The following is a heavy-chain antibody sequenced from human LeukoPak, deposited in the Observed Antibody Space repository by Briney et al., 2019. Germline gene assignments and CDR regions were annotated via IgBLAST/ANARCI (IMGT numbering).Heavy chain of an antibody. CDR1: GFTYSVYW. CDR3: VRHYYDSSSWSFDM. J-gene: IGHJ3*02. CDR2: IKHDGSET. V-gene: IGHV3-7*01. D-gene: IGHD3-16*01. Sequence: PGGSLRLSCAASGFTYSVYWMGWVRQAPGKGLEWVADIKHDGSETYHVDFVKGRFTISRDNAESSLYLQMNSLRAEDTALYYCVRHYYDSSSWSFDMWGQGTVVTVSP.